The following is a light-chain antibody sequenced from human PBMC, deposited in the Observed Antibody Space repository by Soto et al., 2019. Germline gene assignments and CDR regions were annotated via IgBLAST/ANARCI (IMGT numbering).Light chain of an antibody. CDR3: CSSGGRNGFVV. V-gene: IGLV2-8*01. Sequence: QSVLTQPPSASGSLGQSVTIPCTGTSSDVGDYNYVSWYQQHPGKVPKLMIYEVSKRPSGVPDRFSGSKSGNTASLTVSDLQPDDEADYYCCSSGGRNGFVVFGGGTQLTVL. CDR2: EVS. J-gene: IGLJ2*01. CDR1: SSDVGDYNY.